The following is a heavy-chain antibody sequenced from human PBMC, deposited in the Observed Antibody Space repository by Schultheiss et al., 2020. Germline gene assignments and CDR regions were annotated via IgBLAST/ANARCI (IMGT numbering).Heavy chain of an antibody. Sequence: SQTLSLTCTVSGGSISSYYWSWIRQHPGKGLEWIGNISYNESTYYNPSLKSRVTISVDTSKNQFSLRLSSVTAADTAMYYCARSRRGTSGFYFFGYWGQGTLVTVSS. CDR2: ISYNEST. D-gene: IGHD3-22*01. V-gene: IGHV4-31*03. CDR1: GGSISSYY. CDR3: ARSRRGTSGFYFFGY. J-gene: IGHJ4*02.